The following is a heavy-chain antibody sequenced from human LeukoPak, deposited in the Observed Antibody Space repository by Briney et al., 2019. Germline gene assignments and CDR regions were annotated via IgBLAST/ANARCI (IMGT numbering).Heavy chain of an antibody. J-gene: IGHJ4*02. V-gene: IGHV4-59*01. D-gene: IGHD6-13*01. CDR2: IYYSGTT. CDR3: ARDGRGYASSWYFDL. CDR1: GGSISSYY. Sequence: SETLSLTCTVSGGSISSYYWSWIRQPPGKGLEWIGYIYYSGTTNYNPSLKSRVTISVDTSKNQFSLKLSSVTAADTAVYYCARDGRGYASSWYFDLWGQATLVTVSS.